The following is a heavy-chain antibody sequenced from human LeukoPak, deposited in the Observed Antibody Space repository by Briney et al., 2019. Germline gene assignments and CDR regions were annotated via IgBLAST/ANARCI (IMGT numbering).Heavy chain of an antibody. CDR1: GVTLSPYG. D-gene: IGHD2-2*01. V-gene: IGHV3-30*18. CDR3: AKEGTPQVSTWYDL. CDR2: ISYEGGTQ. Sequence: RMSLRLSCAASGVTLSPYGMHWVRQAPGKGLEWVAVISYEGGTQHYADSVNGRFIISRDNPRNTLYLQMNILRTEDTAVYYCAKEGTPQVSTWYDLWGQGTQVFVSS. J-gene: IGHJ5*02.